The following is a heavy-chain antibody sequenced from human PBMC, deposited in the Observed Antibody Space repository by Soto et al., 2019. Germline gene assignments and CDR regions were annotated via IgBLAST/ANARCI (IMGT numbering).Heavy chain of an antibody. CDR1: RFSFSMYW. Sequence: EAQLVESGGGLVKPGGSLRLSCAASRFSFSMYWMHWVRQVPGKGPEWVSRINDDGSHTNYADSVKGRFTISRDNAKNTLYLQMNDLRAEDTAVYYCTRGPRSTSTGTGAFWGQGTLVTVSS. D-gene: IGHD1-1*01. CDR3: TRGPRSTSTGTGAF. V-gene: IGHV3-74*02. CDR2: INDDGSHT. J-gene: IGHJ4*02.